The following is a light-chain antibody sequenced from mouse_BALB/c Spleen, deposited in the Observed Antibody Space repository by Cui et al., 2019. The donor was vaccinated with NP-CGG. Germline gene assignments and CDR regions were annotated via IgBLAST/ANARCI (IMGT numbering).Light chain of an antibody. V-gene: IGLV1*01. CDR1: TAPVPTPNY. CDR3: ALWYSNHWV. CDR2: GTN. J-gene: IGLJ1*01. Sequence: QAVVTRESALTSSPGHKVTLPCRPLTAPVPTPNYANWVQEKPDHLFTGLIGGTNNRVPGVPDRFSGSLIGDKAALTITGAQTEDEAIYFCALWYSNHWVFGGGTKTDCP.